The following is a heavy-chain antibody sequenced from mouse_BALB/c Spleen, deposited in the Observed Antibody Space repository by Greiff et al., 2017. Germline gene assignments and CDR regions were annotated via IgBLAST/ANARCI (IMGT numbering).Heavy chain of an antibody. V-gene: IGHV14-3*02. CDR1: GFNIKDTY. D-gene: IGHD1-1*01. CDR3: AKDYSYFFDY. J-gene: IGHJ2*01. CDR2: IDPANGNT. Sequence: EVQLQQSGAELVKPGASVKLSCTASGFNIKDTYMHWVKQRPEQGLEWIGRIDPANGNTKYDPKFQGKATITADTSSNTAYLQLSSLTSEDTAVYYCAKDYSYFFDYGGQGTTLTISS.